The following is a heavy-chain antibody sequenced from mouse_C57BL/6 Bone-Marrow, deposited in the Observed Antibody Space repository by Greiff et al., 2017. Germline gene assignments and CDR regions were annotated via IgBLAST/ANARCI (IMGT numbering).Heavy chain of an antibody. CDR1: GYAFSSYW. V-gene: IGHV1-80*01. J-gene: IGHJ4*01. Sequence: VKLVESGAELVKPGASVKISCTASGYAFSSYWMNWVKQRPGKGLEWIGQIYPGDGDTNYNGKFKGKATLTADKSSSTAYMQRSSRTSEDSAVYVCARSTGYEDAMDCWGQSTSVTVS. D-gene: IGHD2-2*01. CDR2: IYPGDGDT. CDR3: ARSTGYEDAMDC.